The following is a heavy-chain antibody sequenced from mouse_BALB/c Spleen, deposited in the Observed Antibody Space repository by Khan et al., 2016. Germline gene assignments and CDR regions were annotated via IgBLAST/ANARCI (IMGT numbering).Heavy chain of an antibody. D-gene: IGHD2-3*01. Sequence: EVELVESGGDLVKPGGSLKLSCAASGFTFSTYGMSWVRQTPDKRLEWVATISSGGDYIFYLDSLRGRFTISRDNARNHLYLQMSSLKSEDTAMYYCTRRDGWTMDYWGQGTSVTVSS. CDR3: TRRDGWTMDY. J-gene: IGHJ4*01. CDR1: GFTFSTYG. V-gene: IGHV5-6*01. CDR2: ISSGGDYI.